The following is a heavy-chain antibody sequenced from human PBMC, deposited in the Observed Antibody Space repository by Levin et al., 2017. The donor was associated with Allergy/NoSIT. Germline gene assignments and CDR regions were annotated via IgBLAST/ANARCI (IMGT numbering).Heavy chain of an antibody. Sequence: ASVKVSCKASGYTFTSYDISWVRQAPGQGLEWMGWISKYNGNTNYAQKVQGRVTMTRDTSTSTDYMGLRSLGSDDRAGYYCASGGGSSSNGMDVWGQGTTVSVSS. D-gene: IGHD1-26*01. V-gene: IGHV1-18*01. CDR3: ASGGGSSSNGMDV. CDR1: GYTFTSYD. CDR2: ISKYNGNT. J-gene: IGHJ6*02.